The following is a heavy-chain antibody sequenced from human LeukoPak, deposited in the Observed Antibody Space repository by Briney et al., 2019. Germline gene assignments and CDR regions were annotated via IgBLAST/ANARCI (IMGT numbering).Heavy chain of an antibody. V-gene: IGHV4-34*01. CDR1: GFPFSVYE. D-gene: IGHD6-6*01. CDR3: ARLMDHMTARRAFDY. J-gene: IGHJ4*02. Sequence: GSLSLSCAVSGFPFSVYEINWVRQPPGKGLEWIATIYYTGNTYYNPSLMSRVTISVDTSKNQFSLELTSVTAADTAVYFCARLMDHMTARRAFDYWGQGTRVIVSS. CDR2: IYYTGNT.